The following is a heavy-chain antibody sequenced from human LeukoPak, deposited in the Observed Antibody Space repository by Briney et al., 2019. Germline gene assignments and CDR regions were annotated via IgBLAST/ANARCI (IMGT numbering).Heavy chain of an antibody. J-gene: IGHJ2*01. D-gene: IGHD4-17*01. CDR3: ARTDGDYVGWYFDL. Sequence: SETLSLTCTVSGGSISSYYWSWIRQPPGKGLEWIGYIYYSGSTNYNPSLKSRVTISVDTSKNQFSLKLSSVTAADTAVYYCARTDGDYVGWYFDLWGRGTLVTVCS. V-gene: IGHV4-59*01. CDR2: IYYSGST. CDR1: GGSISSYY.